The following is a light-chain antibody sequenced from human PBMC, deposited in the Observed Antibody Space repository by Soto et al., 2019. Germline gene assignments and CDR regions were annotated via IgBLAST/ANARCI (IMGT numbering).Light chain of an antibody. CDR3: QRYGSSPPT. J-gene: IGKJ1*01. CDR2: GAS. Sequence: EIVLMQSPGTPSLSPGERATRSCRACQSVSNSYLAWYQQNPGQAPRLLIYGASSRATGIPDRFSGSGSGTDFTLTISRLEPEDFAVYYCQRYGSSPPTFGQGTKV. V-gene: IGKV3-20*01. CDR1: QSVSNSY.